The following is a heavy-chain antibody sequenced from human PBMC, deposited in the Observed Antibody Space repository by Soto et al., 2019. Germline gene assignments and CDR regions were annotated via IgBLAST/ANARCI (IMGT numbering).Heavy chain of an antibody. D-gene: IGHD3-22*01. Sequence: GGSLRLSCAASGFVFNSYGMSWFRQAPGMGLEWVSVISGSGGFTYYADSVKGRFTISRDNSKNTLHLQMNSLRAEDTAVYYCARDIIYDSSGYYYVSAFDVWGQGTMVTVSS. CDR3: ARDIIYDSSGYYYVSAFDV. J-gene: IGHJ3*01. CDR1: GFVFNSYG. CDR2: ISGSGGFT. V-gene: IGHV3-23*01.